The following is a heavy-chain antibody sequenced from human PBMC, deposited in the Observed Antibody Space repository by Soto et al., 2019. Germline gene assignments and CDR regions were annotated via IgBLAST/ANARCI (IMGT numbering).Heavy chain of an antibody. CDR2: IIPIFGTA. J-gene: IGHJ6*02. Sequence: GASVKVSCKASGGTFSSYAISWVRQAPGQGLEWMGGIIPIFGTANYAQKFQGRVTITADESTSTAYMELSSLRSEDTAVYYCARDGDYCSSTSCYTAADYYYYGMDVWGQGTTVTVSS. CDR3: ARDGDYCSSTSCYTAADYYYYGMDV. V-gene: IGHV1-69*13. D-gene: IGHD2-2*02. CDR1: GGTFSSYA.